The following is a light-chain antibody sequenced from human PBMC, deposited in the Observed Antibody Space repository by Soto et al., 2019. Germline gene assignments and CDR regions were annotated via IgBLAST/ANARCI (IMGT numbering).Light chain of an antibody. Sequence: DIQMTHSPSSLSASVGDRVTITCRASQSISTYLIWYQQKPGKAPKLLIYATSSLQNGVPSRFSGSGSGTDFTLTISSLQPEDFATYYCPPSYTTPQGTFGQGTKVDIX. CDR1: QSISTY. CDR3: PPSYTTPQGT. J-gene: IGKJ1*01. CDR2: ATS. V-gene: IGKV1-39*01.